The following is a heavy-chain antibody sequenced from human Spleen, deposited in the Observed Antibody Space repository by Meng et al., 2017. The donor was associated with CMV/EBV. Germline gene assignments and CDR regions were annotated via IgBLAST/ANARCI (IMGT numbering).Heavy chain of an antibody. D-gene: IGHD3-3*01. J-gene: IGHJ6*02. Sequence: LTCAASGLTFSTYGVSWVRQAAGKGLEWVSSIGATAGGTYYADSVKGRFTISRDNSQNTLYLQMSSLRADDSAMYYCATFTLFGVVRASIKHGMDVWGQGTTVTVSS. CDR2: IGATAGGT. CDR1: GLTFSTYG. V-gene: IGHV3-23*01. CDR3: ATFTLFGVVRASIKHGMDV.